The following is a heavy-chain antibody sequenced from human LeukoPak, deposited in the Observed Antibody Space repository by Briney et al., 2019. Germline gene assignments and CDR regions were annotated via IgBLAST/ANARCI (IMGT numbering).Heavy chain of an antibody. CDR1: GYTFTGYY. J-gene: IGHJ4*02. CDR2: INPNSGGT. V-gene: IGHV1-2*02. Sequence: ASVKVSCKSSGYTFTGYYIHWGRQAPGQGLEWMGWINPNSGGTNYAQKFQGRVTMTRDTSISTAYMELSRLRSDDTAVYYCARDGVGSTRTFDYWGQGTLVTVSS. D-gene: IGHD3-3*01. CDR3: ARDGVGSTRTFDY.